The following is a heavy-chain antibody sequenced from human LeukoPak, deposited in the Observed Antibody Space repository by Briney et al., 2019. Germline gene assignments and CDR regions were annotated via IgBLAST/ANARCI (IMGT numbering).Heavy chain of an antibody. V-gene: IGHV3-23*01. CDR3: VKGFHFDW. CDR2: IRGSGTGT. J-gene: IGHJ4*02. CDR1: GFGFSTHD. Sequence: GGSLRLSCAASGFGFSTHDMSWGRQVPGKGPEWVSSIRGSGTGTYYTDSVKGRFTISRDTSKNTLYLQMDNLRVEDTAVYYCVKGFHFDWWGQGTLVIVSS.